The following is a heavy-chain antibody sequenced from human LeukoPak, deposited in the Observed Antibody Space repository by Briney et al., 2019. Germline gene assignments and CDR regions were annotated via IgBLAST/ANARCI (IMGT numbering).Heavy chain of an antibody. CDR1: GFTFSSYA. J-gene: IGHJ5*02. CDR2: ISGSGGST. D-gene: IGHD1-20*01. V-gene: IGHV3-23*01. CDR3: AKKSSSYNWNDNWFDP. Sequence: SGGSLRLSCAASGFTFSSYAMSWVRQAPGKGLEWVSAISGSGGSTYYADSVKGRFTISRDNSKNTLYLQMNSLRAEDTAVYYCAKKSSSYNWNDNWFDPWGQGTLVTVSS.